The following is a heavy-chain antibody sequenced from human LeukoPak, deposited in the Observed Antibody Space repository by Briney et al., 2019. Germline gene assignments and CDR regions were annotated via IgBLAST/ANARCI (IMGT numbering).Heavy chain of an antibody. J-gene: IGHJ4*02. Sequence: PSETLSLACAVYGGSFRGYYWSWIRHPPGKGLEWMGEINHSGSTNYNPSLKSRVTISVDTSKNQFSLKLSSVTAADTAVYYCATEGLGYCTNGVCYNGYWGQGTLVTVSS. CDR3: ATEGLGYCTNGVCYNGY. CDR1: GGSFRGYY. D-gene: IGHD2-8*01. V-gene: IGHV4-34*01. CDR2: INHSGST.